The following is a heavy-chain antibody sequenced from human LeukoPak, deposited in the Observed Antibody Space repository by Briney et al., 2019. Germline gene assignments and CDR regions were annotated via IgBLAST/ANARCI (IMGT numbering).Heavy chain of an antibody. V-gene: IGHV3-21*04. CDR3: ASYCSGGGCYVGGY. Sequence: PGGSLRLSCPASAFTFTSYSMNWVRQAQGKGLEWVSSLSSSSSYIYYADSVKGRFTISRDNAKNSLYLQMNSLRAEDTAVYYCASYCSGGGCYVGGYWGQGTLVTVSS. CDR1: AFTFTSYS. J-gene: IGHJ4*02. CDR2: LSSSSSYI. D-gene: IGHD2-15*01.